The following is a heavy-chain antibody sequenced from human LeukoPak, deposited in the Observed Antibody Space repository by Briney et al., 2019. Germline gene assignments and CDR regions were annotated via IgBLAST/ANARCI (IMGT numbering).Heavy chain of an antibody. CDR1: GGTFSSYA. V-gene: IGHV1-69*01. Sequence: GSSVKVSCKASGGTFSSYAISWVRQAPGQGLEWMGGIIPIFGTANYAQKFQGRVTITADESTSTAYMELSSLRSEDTAVHYCARDKYDILTGYYPTQYYYYGMDVWGQGTTVTVSS. J-gene: IGHJ6*02. CDR2: IIPIFGTA. D-gene: IGHD3-9*01. CDR3: ARDKYDILTGYYPTQYYYYGMDV.